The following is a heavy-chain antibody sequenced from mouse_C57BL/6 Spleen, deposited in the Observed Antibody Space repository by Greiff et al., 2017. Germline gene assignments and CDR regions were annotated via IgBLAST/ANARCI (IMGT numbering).Heavy chain of an antibody. V-gene: IGHV1-82*01. CDR3: ARSRDGYYGY. CDR2: IYPGDGDT. CDR1: GYAFSSSW. D-gene: IGHD2-3*01. J-gene: IGHJ2*01. Sequence: QVQLKESGPELVKPGASVKISCKASGYAFSSSWMNWVKQRPGKGLEWIGRIYPGDGDTNYNGKFKGKATLTADKSSSTAYMQLSSLTSEDSAVYFCARSRDGYYGYWGQGTTLTVSS.